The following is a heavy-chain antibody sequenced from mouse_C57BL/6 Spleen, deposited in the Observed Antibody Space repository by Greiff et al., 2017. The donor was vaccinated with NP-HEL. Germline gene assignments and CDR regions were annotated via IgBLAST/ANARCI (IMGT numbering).Heavy chain of an antibody. V-gene: IGHV1-55*01. CDR3: ARGRDYLFAY. J-gene: IGHJ3*01. Sequence: QVQLQQPGAELVKPGASVKMSCKASGYTFTSYWITWVKQRPGQGLEWIGDIYPGSGSNNYNEKFKSKATLTVDQSSSTAYMQLSSLTSEDSAVYYCARGRDYLFAYWGQGTLVTVSA. D-gene: IGHD2-4*01. CDR1: GYTFTSYW. CDR2: IYPGSGSN.